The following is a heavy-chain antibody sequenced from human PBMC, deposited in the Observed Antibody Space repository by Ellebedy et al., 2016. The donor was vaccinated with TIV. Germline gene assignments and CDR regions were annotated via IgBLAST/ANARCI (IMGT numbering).Heavy chain of an antibody. Sequence: GGSLRLXXAASGFTFNNYAMSWVRQPPGKGLEWVANIKQDGSEKHYADSVKGRFTISRDNAKNSLYLQMNSLGAEDTAVYFCARGRYYCSSTSCYAPSWFDPWGQGTLVTVSS. CDR3: ARGRYYCSSTSCYAPSWFDP. V-gene: IGHV3-7*01. D-gene: IGHD2-2*01. CDR1: GFTFNNYA. J-gene: IGHJ5*02. CDR2: IKQDGSEK.